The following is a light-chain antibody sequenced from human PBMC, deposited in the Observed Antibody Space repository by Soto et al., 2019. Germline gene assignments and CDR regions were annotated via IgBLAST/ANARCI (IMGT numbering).Light chain of an antibody. CDR1: QSISNW. CDR2: HAS. J-gene: IGKJ1*01. V-gene: IGKV1-5*01. CDR3: QQYRTYS. Sequence: ISLTQSPSTLPASVGDRVTLTCRASQSISNWLAWYQQKPGTAPKLLIYHASILETAVPSRFSGNGSGTEFTLTISSLQPGDFATYYCQQYRTYSFGQGSRVEIK.